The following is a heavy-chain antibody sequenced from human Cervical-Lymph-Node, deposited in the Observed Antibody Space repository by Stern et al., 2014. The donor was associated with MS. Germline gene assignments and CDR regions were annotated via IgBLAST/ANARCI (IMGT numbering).Heavy chain of an antibody. Sequence: QVQLQESGPGLVKPSETLSLTCSVSSGSVSSSSYYWTWIRQPPGKGLEWIGYIYYSGSTNYNPSLKSRVTISVDTSKNQFSLKLTSVTAADTAVYFCARTFFSNTWAIDYWGQGTLVTVSS. V-gene: IGHV4-61*01. CDR1: SGSVSSSSYY. CDR2: IYYSGST. CDR3: ARTFFSNTWAIDY. D-gene: IGHD2/OR15-2a*01. J-gene: IGHJ4*02.